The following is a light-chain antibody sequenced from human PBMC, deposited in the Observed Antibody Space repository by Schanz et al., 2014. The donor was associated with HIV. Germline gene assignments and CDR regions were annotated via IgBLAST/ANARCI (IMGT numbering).Light chain of an antibody. V-gene: IGLV2-14*02. CDR1: RNDVGTYNL. CDR3: SSYTSSSTLYV. CDR2: EVT. Sequence: QSALTQPASVSGSPGQSITISCTGTRNDVGTYNLVSWYQQHPGKAPQLMIYEVTKRPSGVSDRFSGSKSDNTASLTISGLQAEDEADYYCSSYTSSSTLYVFGTGTKLTVL. J-gene: IGLJ1*01.